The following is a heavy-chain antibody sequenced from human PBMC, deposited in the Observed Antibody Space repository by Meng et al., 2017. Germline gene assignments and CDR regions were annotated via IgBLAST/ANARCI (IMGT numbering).Heavy chain of an antibody. CDR3: ARPMVRGIISGY. CDR1: GFTVSNNY. D-gene: IGHD3-10*01. J-gene: IGHJ4*02. Sequence: GESLKISCAASGFTVSNNYMSWVRQAPGKGLEWVSVIYSGGSTHYADSVKGRFTISRDNSKNTLYLQMNSLRAEDTAVYYCARPMVRGIISGYWGQVTLVTVSS. CDR2: IYSGGST. V-gene: IGHV3-66*02.